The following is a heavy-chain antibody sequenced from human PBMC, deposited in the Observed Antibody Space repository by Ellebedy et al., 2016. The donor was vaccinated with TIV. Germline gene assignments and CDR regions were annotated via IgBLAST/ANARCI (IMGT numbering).Heavy chain of an antibody. Sequence: GESLKISCAASGSTFSSYGMHWVRQAPGKGLEWVSVIYSGGSTYYADSVKGRFTISRDNSKNTLYLQMNSLRAEDTAVYYCAGSPSTGYWGQGTLVTVSS. J-gene: IGHJ4*02. V-gene: IGHV3-NL1*01. CDR1: GSTFSSYG. CDR2: IYSGGST. CDR3: AGSPSTGY. D-gene: IGHD4-17*01.